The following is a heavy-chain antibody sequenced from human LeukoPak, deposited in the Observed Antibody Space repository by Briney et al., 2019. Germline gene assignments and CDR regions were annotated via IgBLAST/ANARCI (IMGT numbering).Heavy chain of an antibody. J-gene: IGHJ4*02. CDR3: ARYWGSGWQNYFDY. V-gene: IGHV3-21*01. D-gene: IGHD6-19*01. CDR2: ISSSSSYI. Sequence: PGGSLRLSCAASGFTFSSYSMNWVRQAPGKGLEWVSSISSSSSYIYYADSVKGRFTISRDNAKNSLYLQMNSLRAEDTAVYYCARYWGSGWQNYFDYWGQGTLVTVSS. CDR1: GFTFSSYS.